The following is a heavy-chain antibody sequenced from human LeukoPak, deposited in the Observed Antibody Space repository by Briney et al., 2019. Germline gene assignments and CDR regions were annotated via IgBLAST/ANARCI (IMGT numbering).Heavy chain of an antibody. Sequence: SETLSLTCTVSVGSISSYYWSWIRQPPGKGLEWIGYIYYSGSTNYNPSLKSRVTISVDTSKNQSSLKLSSATAADTAVYYCARGRGGDLDYSGQGTLVTVSS. CDR3: ARGRGGDLDY. CDR2: IYYSGST. D-gene: IGHD2-21*02. CDR1: VGSISSYY. J-gene: IGHJ4*02. V-gene: IGHV4-59*01.